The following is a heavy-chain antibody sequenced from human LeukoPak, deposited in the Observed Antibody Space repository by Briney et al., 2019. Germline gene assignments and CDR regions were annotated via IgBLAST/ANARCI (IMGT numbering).Heavy chain of an antibody. D-gene: IGHD2-2*02. CDR2: INLDGSEK. V-gene: IGHV3-7*01. CDR1: GFSFSAYW. J-gene: IGHJ3*02. Sequence: GGSLRLSCAASGFSFSAYWMSWVRQASGKGLEWVANINLDGSEKYYVDSVRGRFTISRDNAKNSLYLQMNSLRDEDAAVYFCARGVKYPLDIWGQGTMVTVSS. CDR3: ARGVKYPLDI.